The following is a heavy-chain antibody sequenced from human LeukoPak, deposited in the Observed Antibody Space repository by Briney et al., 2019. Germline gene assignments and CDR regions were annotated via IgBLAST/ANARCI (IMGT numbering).Heavy chain of an antibody. CDR1: GYSFTYYW. CDR2: IYPGASAT. Sequence: GGALKISFQGSGYSFTYYWIGWVRPMAGKGPEWMGIIYPGASATRYSPSFQGQVTISAAKSVTTAYLQWSSLKASDPAMYYCARKPGSAFDIWGQGTMVTVSS. D-gene: IGHD2-15*01. CDR3: ARKPGSAFDI. V-gene: IGHV5-51*01. J-gene: IGHJ3*02.